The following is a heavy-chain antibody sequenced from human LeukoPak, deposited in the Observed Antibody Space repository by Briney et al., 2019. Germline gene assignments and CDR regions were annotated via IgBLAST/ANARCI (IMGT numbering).Heavy chain of an antibody. V-gene: IGHV3-30*04. CDR1: GFTFSSYA. D-gene: IGHD3-10*01. Sequence: GRSLRLSCIASGFTFSSYAIHWVRQAPGKGLEWVAVTSYDGRNKYYADSVKGRFTISRDNSKNTLYLQMNSLRAEDTAVYYCARPAITMVRGVWFDYWGQGTLVTVSS. CDR3: ARPAITMVRGVWFDY. J-gene: IGHJ4*02. CDR2: TSYDGRNK.